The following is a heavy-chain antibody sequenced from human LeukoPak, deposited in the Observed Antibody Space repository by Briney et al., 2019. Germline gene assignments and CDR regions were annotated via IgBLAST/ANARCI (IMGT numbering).Heavy chain of an antibody. Sequence: GGSLRLSCAASGFTFSDHYMDWVRQAPGKGLEWVGRAKNKADSYTIEYAASVRGRFTISRDDPKNSLYLQMNSLKTEDTAVYYCVKDSSFWTFDYWGQGTLVTVSS. V-gene: IGHV3-72*01. CDR3: VKDSSFWTFDY. CDR2: AKNKADSYTI. J-gene: IGHJ4*02. D-gene: IGHD6-6*01. CDR1: GFTFSDHY.